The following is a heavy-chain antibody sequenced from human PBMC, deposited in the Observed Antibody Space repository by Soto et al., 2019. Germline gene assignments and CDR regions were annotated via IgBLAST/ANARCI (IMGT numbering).Heavy chain of an antibody. CDR1: GFACITYN. J-gene: IGHJ3*02. Sequence: GGSLRLSWVAAGFACITYNRHWIRQPTGKDLEWVSVVGTSGETYYSDSVKGRFTISRENAKNSFFLQMNSLRAEDTAVYYCTRKQYGFAFDIWGQGTMVTVS. D-gene: IGHD4-17*01. CDR2: VGTSGET. V-gene: IGHV3-13*01. CDR3: TRKQYGFAFDI.